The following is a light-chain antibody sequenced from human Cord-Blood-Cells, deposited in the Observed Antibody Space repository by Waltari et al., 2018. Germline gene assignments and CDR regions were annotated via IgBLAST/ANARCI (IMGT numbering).Light chain of an antibody. CDR1: RSYVGGHNY. V-gene: IGLV2-11*01. CDR2: DVS. CDR3: CSYAGSFSYV. Sequence: SALSQPRSVSGSPGPPGTLSCPGNRSYVGGHNYVSWYQQHPGKAPTLLIYDVSKRPSGVPDRFSGSKSGNTASLTISGLQAEDEADYYCCSYAGSFSYVFGTGTKVTVL. J-gene: IGLJ1*01.